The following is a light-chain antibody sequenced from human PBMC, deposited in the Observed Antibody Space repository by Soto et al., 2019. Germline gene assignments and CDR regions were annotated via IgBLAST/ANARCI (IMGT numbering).Light chain of an antibody. CDR1: QSVLSSSNNKNS. J-gene: IGKJ1*01. CDR2: WES. Sequence: DTVMTQSPDSLAVSLGERATDNCKSSQSVLSSSNNKNSLAWYQQRPGHPPRLLLSWESPQQSGVPDRFSGSGSGTDFTFTISSLLAEDVAVYYCQPYYKLPWTFGQGTKVDIK. V-gene: IGKV4-1*01. CDR3: QPYYKLPWT.